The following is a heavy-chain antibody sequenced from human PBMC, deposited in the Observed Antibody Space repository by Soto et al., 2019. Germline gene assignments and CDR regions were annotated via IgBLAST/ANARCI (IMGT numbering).Heavy chain of an antibody. J-gene: IGHJ6*02. Sequence: PSETLSLTCTVSGGSISSYYWSWIRQPAGKGLEWIGRIYTSGSTNYNPSLKSRVTMSVDTSKNQFSLKLSSVTAADTAVYYCARGVTGKEVCYYYYGMDVWGQGTTVTVSS. D-gene: IGHD1-20*01. CDR2: IYTSGST. V-gene: IGHV4-4*07. CDR3: ARGVTGKEVCYYYYGMDV. CDR1: GGSISSYY.